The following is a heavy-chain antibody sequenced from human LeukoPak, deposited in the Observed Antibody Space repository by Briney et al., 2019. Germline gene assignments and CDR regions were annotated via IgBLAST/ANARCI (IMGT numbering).Heavy chain of an antibody. CDR1: GFTVSSNY. J-gene: IGHJ6*02. D-gene: IGHD3-10*01. V-gene: IGHV3-66*01. CDR2: IYSGGST. Sequence: GGSLRLSCAASGFTVSSNYMSWVRQAPGKGLEWVSVIYSGGSTYYADSVKGRFTTSRDNSKNTLYLQMNSLRAEDTAVYYCARTVIGSGSYYKEYYYYGMDVWGQGTTVTVSS. CDR3: ARTVIGSGSYYKEYYYYGMDV.